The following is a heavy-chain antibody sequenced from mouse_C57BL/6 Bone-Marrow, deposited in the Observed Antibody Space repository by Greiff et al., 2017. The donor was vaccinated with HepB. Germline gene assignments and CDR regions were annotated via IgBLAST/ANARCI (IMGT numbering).Heavy chain of an antibody. CDR1: GYTFTDYN. CDR2: INPNNGGT. D-gene: IGHD2-1*01. V-gene: IGHV1-18*01. CDR3: ARERGDYYGNYVGFDY. J-gene: IGHJ2*01. Sequence: VQLKESGPELVKPGASVKIPCKASGYTFTDYNMDWVKQSHGKSLEWIGDINPNNGGTIYNQKFKAKATLTVDKSSSTAYMALRSLTSEDTAVYYCARERGDYYGNYVGFDYWGQGTTLTVSS.